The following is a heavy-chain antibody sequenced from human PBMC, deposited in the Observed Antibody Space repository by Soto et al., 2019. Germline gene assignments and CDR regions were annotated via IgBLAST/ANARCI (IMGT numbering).Heavy chain of an antibody. CDR3: AMISSTRYYYYGMDV. D-gene: IGHD2-2*01. CDR2: IIPIFGTA. Sequence: GASAKVYCKASGGTFSSYAISWVRQAPGQGLEWMGGIIPIFGTANYAQKFQGRVTITADESTSTAYMELSSLRSEDTAVYYCAMISSTRYYYYGMDVSGQETTVIVSA. J-gene: IGHJ6*01. V-gene: IGHV1-69*13. CDR1: GGTFSSYA.